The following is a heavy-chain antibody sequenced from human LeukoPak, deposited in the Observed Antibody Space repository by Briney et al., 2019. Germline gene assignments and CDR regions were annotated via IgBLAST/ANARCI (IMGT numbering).Heavy chain of an antibody. CDR1: GFNFNVYG. CDR2: ISGGSTGI. CDR3: VREKGGFGFVL. V-gene: IGHV3-48*04. D-gene: IGHD3-16*01. Sequence: GRSLRLSCEGSGFNFNVYGMDWVRQAPGKGLEWISYISGGSTGIFYAASVRGRFNISRDNAQKSLYLHMNSLTAEDTAVYYCVREKGGFGFVLWGRGTLVTVSS. J-gene: IGHJ2*01.